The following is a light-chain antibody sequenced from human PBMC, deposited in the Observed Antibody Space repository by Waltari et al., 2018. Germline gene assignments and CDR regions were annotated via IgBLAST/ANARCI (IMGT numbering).Light chain of an antibody. V-gene: IGKV1-5*03. CDR1: QTIDNN. J-gene: IGKJ4*01. CDR3: HQYNSYSPLT. CDR2: KTS. Sequence: DIQMTQSPSTLSASVGDRVPHTCRASQTIDNNLAWYQQKPGKAPKVLIYKTSTLETGVPSRFSGSGSGTEFTLSISSLQPDDFATYYCHQYNSYSPLTFGGGTKVDIK.